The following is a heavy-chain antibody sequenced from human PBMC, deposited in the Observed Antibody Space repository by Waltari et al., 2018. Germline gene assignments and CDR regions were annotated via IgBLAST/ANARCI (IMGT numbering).Heavy chain of an antibody. Sequence: QLQLQESGPGLVKPSETLSLTCTVSGGSISSSSYYWGWIRQPPGKGLEWIGSIYYSGSTYYNPSLKSRVTISVDTSKNQFSLKLSSVTAADTAVYYCARGGYYYDSSGYYQTYFDYWGQGTLVTVSS. CDR3: ARGGYYYDSSGYYQTYFDY. V-gene: IGHV4-39*07. J-gene: IGHJ4*02. D-gene: IGHD3-22*01. CDR1: GGSISSSSYY. CDR2: IYYSGST.